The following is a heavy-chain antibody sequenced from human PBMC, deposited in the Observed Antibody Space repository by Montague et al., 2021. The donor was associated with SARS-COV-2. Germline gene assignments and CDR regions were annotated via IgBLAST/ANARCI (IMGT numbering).Heavy chain of an antibody. V-gene: IGHV4-59*01. CDR1: DGSMSSYH. CDR2: VSYRGST. Sequence: SETLSLTCSVSDGSMSSYHWVWIRQPPGKGLEWIGYVSYRGSTXXXLSLKSRVTISLDTSKNRFSLRVTSVTAADTAVYYCARDVRYYYDQWGQGILVTVSS. D-gene: IGHD3-10*01. J-gene: IGHJ4*02. CDR3: ARDVRYYYDQ.